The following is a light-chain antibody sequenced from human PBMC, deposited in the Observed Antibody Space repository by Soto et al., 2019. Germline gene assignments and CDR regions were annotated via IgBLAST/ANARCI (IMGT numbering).Light chain of an antibody. V-gene: IGLV4-60*03. J-gene: IGLJ2*01. Sequence: QSVLTQSSSASASLGSSVKLTCTLSSGHSGYSVAWHQQQPGQAPRFLMNLDYSGAYDKGSGLPHRFSGSSSGADRYLTISNLQTEDEADYYCETWNSNTRLFGGGTKLTVL. CDR2: LDYSGAY. CDR3: ETWNSNTRL. CDR1: SGHSGYS.